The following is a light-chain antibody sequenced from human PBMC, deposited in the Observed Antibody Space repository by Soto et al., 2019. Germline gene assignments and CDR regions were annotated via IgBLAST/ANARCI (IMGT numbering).Light chain of an antibody. CDR2: GNT. J-gene: IGLJ1*01. CDR3: QSYDRSLRGYV. V-gene: IGLV1-40*01. Sequence: QSVLTQPPSVSGAPGQRVTISCTGTSSNIGAGYDVHWYQHLPGTAPKLLIYGNTIRPSGVPDRFSGSKSGTSASLAITGLQAEDEADYYCQSYDRSLRGYVFGTGTK. CDR1: SSNIGAGYD.